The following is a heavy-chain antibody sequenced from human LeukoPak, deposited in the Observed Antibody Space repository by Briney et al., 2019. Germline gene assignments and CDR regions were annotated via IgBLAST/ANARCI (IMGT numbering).Heavy chain of an antibody. CDR3: ARDNRDFWSGYYYFDY. J-gene: IGHJ4*02. D-gene: IGHD3-3*01. CDR2: ISTTSSTI. Sequence: GGSLRLSCAASGFTFSDYTMNWVRQAPGKGLEWDSYISTTSSTIYYADSVKGRFTVSRDNAKNSQYLQMNSLRAEDTAVYYCARDNRDFWSGYYYFDYWGQGSLVTVSS. CDR1: GFTFSDYT. V-gene: IGHV3-48*01.